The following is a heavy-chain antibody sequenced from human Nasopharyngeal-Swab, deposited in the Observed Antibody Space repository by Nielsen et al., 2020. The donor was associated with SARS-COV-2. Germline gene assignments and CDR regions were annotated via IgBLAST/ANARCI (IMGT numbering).Heavy chain of an antibody. CDR2: IFSNDEK. CDR1: GFSLSNARMG. D-gene: IGHD6-19*01. Sequence: SGPTLVKPTETLTLTCTVSGFSLSNARMGVSWIRQPPGKALEWFAHIFSNDEKSYSTSLKSRLTISKDTSKSQVVLTMANMDPVDTATYYCARIRWDSSGESDYWGQGTLVTVSS. V-gene: IGHV2-26*01. CDR3: ARIRWDSSGESDY. J-gene: IGHJ4*02.